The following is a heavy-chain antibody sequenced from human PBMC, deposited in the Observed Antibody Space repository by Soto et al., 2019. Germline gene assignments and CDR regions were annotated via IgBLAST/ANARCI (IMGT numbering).Heavy chain of an antibody. V-gene: IGHV4-39*01. D-gene: IGHD3-16*01. CDR2: VYYSGST. CDR1: GASISSPSYS. CDR3: ATFGKLGYYCYVQDV. Sequence: SETLSLTYTVSGASISSPSYSWGWIRQPPGKGLEWIGTVYYSGSTYNNPSLKSRVTISVDTSKNQFSLKLNSVTAADTAVYYCATFGKLGYYCYVQDVWGRGTSVTGSS. J-gene: IGHJ6*01.